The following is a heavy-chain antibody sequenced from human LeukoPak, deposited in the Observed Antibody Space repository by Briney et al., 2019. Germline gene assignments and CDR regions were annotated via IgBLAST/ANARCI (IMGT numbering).Heavy chain of an antibody. Sequence: SETLSLTCTVSGGSISSSSYYWGWIRQPPGKGLEWIGSIYYSGSTYYNPSLKSRVTISVDTSKNQFSLKLSSVTAADTAVYYCARDRPRLRGYSYGYYYYMDVWGKGTTVTVSS. CDR1: GGSISSSSYY. CDR2: IYYSGST. D-gene: IGHD5-18*01. CDR3: ARDRPRLRGYSYGYYYYMDV. J-gene: IGHJ6*03. V-gene: IGHV4-39*07.